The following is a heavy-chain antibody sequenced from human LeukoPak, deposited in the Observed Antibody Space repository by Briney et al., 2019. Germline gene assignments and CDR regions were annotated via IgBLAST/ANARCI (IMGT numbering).Heavy chain of an antibody. Sequence: GRSLRLSCAASGFTFDDYAMHWVRQAPGKGLEWVSGISWNSGSIGYADSVKGRFTISRDNAKNSPYLQMNSLRAEDTALYYCAKDMSSSGHKGFDYWGQGTLVTVSS. J-gene: IGHJ4*02. D-gene: IGHD6-19*01. CDR2: ISWNSGSI. CDR1: GFTFDDYA. CDR3: AKDMSSSGHKGFDY. V-gene: IGHV3-9*01.